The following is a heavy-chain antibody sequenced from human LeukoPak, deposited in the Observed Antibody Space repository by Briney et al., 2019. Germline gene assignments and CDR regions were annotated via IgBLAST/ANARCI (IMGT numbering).Heavy chain of an antibody. CDR3: ARFQAVGAMFFDY. Sequence: PSETLSLTCAVYGGSFSGYYWSWIRQPPGKGLEWIGYIYYSGSTNYNPSLKSRVTISVDTSKNQFSLKLSSVTAADTAVYYCARFQAVGAMFFDYWGQGTLVTVSS. D-gene: IGHD1-26*01. V-gene: IGHV4-59*08. CDR1: GGSFSGYY. J-gene: IGHJ4*02. CDR2: IYYSGST.